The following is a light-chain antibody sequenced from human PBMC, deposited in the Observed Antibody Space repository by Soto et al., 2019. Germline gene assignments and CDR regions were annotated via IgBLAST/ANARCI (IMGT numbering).Light chain of an antibody. J-gene: IGKJ5*01. V-gene: IGKV1-33*01. CDR1: QDIDNY. Sequence: DIQMTQSPSSLSASVGDRITLTCQASQDIDNYVNWYQQKPGKAPKLMIYDASALESGVPSRFSGSGSGTDFTFTISSLQPEDFATYSCLQYYNVPITFGQGARLEI. CDR2: DAS. CDR3: LQYYNVPIT.